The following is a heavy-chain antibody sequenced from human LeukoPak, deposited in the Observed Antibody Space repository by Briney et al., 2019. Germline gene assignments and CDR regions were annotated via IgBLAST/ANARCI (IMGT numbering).Heavy chain of an antibody. V-gene: IGHV4-34*01. CDR3: ARVTRYSSSWYDY. J-gene: IGHJ4*02. D-gene: IGHD6-13*01. Sequence: SETLSLPCAVCGGSFSGYYWIWTRQPPGRGGEWISENNDSGSYNYTPSRKGRVTISVDTSKNQLSLKLSSVTAADTAVYDCARVTRYSSSWYDYWGQGTLVTVSS. CDR2: NNDSGSY. CDR1: GGSFSGYY.